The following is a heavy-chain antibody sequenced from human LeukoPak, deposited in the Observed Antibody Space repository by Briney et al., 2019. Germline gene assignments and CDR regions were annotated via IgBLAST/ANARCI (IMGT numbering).Heavy chain of an antibody. CDR3: ARELSSGWYTLDS. CDR2: ISSTGSTI. D-gene: IGHD6-19*01. CDR1: GFTFTDYY. V-gene: IGHV3-11*01. Sequence: GGSLRLSCAASGFTFTDYYMSWIRQAPGKGLEWVSYISSTGSTIYYADSVKGRFTISRDNAKNSLYLQMNGLRAEDTAVYYCARELSSGWYTLDSWGQGTLVTVSS. J-gene: IGHJ4*02.